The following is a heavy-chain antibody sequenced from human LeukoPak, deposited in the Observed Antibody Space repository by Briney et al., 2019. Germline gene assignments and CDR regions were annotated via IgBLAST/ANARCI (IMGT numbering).Heavy chain of an antibody. CDR1: GFTFSSYS. J-gene: IGHJ3*02. Sequence: RGSLRLSCAASGFTFSSYSMNWVRQAPGKGLEWVSSISSSSSYIYYADSVKGRFTISRDNARNSLYLQMNSLRAEDTAVYYCARDLRYSSGWYGVFDAFDIWGQGTMVTVSS. V-gene: IGHV3-21*01. CDR3: ARDLRYSSGWYGVFDAFDI. D-gene: IGHD6-19*01. CDR2: ISSSSSYI.